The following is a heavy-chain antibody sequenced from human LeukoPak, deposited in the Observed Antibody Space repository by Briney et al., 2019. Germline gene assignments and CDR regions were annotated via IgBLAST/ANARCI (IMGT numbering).Heavy chain of an antibody. D-gene: IGHD5-18*01. CDR1: GGSFSGYY. CDR3: AIRGYSYGWYFDY. Sequence: PSETLSLTCAVYGGSFSGYYWSWIRQPPGKGLEWIGEINHSGSTNYNPSLKSRVTISVDTSKNQFSLKLSSVTAADTAVYYCAIRGYSYGWYFDYWAREPWSPSPQ. V-gene: IGHV4-34*01. CDR2: INHSGST. J-gene: IGHJ4*02.